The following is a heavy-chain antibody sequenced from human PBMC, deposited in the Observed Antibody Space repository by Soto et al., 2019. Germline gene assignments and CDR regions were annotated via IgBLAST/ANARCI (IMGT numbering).Heavy chain of an antibody. D-gene: IGHD3-3*01. Sequence: QVTLKESGPVLVKPTETLTLTCTVSGLSLSNTRMGVSWIRQPPGKALEWLAHIFSNDEKSYNTSLKSRLTISKDTSNSQVVLTMTSVDPVDTATYYCARIQKYYAFWGGDYYYYMDVWGKGTTVTVSS. J-gene: IGHJ6*03. V-gene: IGHV2-26*01. CDR3: ARIQKYYAFWGGDYYYYMDV. CDR1: GLSLSNTRMG. CDR2: IFSNDEK.